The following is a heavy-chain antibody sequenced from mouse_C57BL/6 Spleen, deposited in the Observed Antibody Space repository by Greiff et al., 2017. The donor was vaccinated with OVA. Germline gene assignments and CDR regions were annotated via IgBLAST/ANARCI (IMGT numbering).Heavy chain of an antibody. V-gene: IGHV1-52*01. J-gene: IGHJ2*01. CDR1: GYTFTSYW. CDR3: ARSQTGTYHFDY. D-gene: IGHD4-1*01. Sequence: QFQLQQPGAELVRPGSSVKLSCKASGYTFTSYWMHWVKQRPIQGLEWIGNIDPSDSETHYNQKFKDKATLTVDTSSSTAYMQLSSLTSEDSAVYYCARSQTGTYHFDYWGQGTTLTVSS. CDR2: IDPSDSET.